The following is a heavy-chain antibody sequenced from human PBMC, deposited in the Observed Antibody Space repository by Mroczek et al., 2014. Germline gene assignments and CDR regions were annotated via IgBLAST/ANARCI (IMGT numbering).Heavy chain of an antibody. D-gene: IGHD6-13*01. CDR1: GGTFSSYA. CDR3: ARVAAAGTFWDY. J-gene: IGHJ4*02. CDR2: IIPIFGTA. V-gene: IGHV1-69*01. Sequence: QVQLQESGAEVKKPGSSVKVSCKASGGTFSSYAISWVRQAPGQGLEWMGGIIPIFGTANYAQKFQGRVTITADESTSTAYMELSSLRSEDTAVYYCARVAAAGTFWDYWGQGTLVTVSS.